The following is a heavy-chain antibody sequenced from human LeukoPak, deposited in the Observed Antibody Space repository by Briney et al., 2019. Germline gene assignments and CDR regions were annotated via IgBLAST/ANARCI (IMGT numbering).Heavy chain of an antibody. CDR3: ASSYCSSTSCFYVDTAMVTWAFDI. V-gene: IGHV5-51*01. D-gene: IGHD2-2*01. CDR1: GYSFTSYW. Sequence: GESLQISCQGSGYSFTSYWIGWVRQMPGKGLEWMGIIYPGDSDTRYSPSFQGQVTISADKSISTAYLQWSSLKASDTAMYYCASSYCSSTSCFYVDTAMVTWAFDIWGQGTMVTVSS. CDR2: IYPGDSDT. J-gene: IGHJ3*02.